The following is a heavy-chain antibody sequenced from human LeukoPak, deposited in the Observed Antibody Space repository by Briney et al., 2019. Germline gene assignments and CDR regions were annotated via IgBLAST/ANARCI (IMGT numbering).Heavy chain of an antibody. D-gene: IGHD2-2*01. J-gene: IGHJ3*02. Sequence: ASVKVSCKPSGYTFTKYDITWVRQAPGQGPEWMGWIGGYNGNTNYAQKFQGRVTMTTDPSTSTAYMELRSLRSDDTAVYYCARDRVRRSGTGGAFDIWGQGTMVTVSS. CDR1: GYTFTKYD. CDR2: IGGYNGNT. V-gene: IGHV1-18*01. CDR3: ARDRVRRSGTGGAFDI.